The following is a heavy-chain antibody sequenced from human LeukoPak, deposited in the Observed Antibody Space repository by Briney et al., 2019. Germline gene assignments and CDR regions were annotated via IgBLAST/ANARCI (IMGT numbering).Heavy chain of an antibody. CDR2: IYHSGST. Sequence: PSQTLSLTCTVSGGSISSGGYYWSWIRQPPGKGLEWIGYIYHSGSTYYNPSLKSRVTISVDRSKNQFSLKLSPVTAADTAVYYCARVDAAVAGPFDYWGQGTLVTVSS. J-gene: IGHJ4*02. V-gene: IGHV4-30-2*01. CDR3: ARVDAAVAGPFDY. CDR1: GGSISSGGYY. D-gene: IGHD6-19*01.